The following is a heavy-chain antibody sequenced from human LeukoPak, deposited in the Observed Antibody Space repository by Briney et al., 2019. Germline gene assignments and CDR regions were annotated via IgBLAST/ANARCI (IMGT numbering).Heavy chain of an antibody. Sequence: PGGSLRLSCAASGFTFSSYGMHWVRQAPGKGLEWVANIRQDGSETYYVDSVKGRFTISRDNAKNSLYLQMNSLRAEDTAVYYCARESSDWFSDAFDIWGQGTVVTVSS. V-gene: IGHV3-7*01. J-gene: IGHJ3*02. CDR3: ARESSDWFSDAFDI. CDR2: IRQDGSET. D-gene: IGHD6-19*01. CDR1: GFTFSSYG.